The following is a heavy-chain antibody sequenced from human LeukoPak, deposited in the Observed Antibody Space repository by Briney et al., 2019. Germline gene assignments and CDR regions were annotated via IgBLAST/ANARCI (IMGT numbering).Heavy chain of an antibody. V-gene: IGHV5-10-1*01. CDR2: INPSDSYT. Sequence: GESLKISCKGSGYSFTNYWIAWVRQMPGKGLEWMGRINPSDSYTNYSPSFQGHVTISADKSISTAYLQWSSLKASDTAMYYCARHNAGGYYDSSGYPYWGQGTLVTVSS. J-gene: IGHJ4*02. CDR3: ARHNAGGYYDSSGYPY. CDR1: GYSFTNYW. D-gene: IGHD3-22*01.